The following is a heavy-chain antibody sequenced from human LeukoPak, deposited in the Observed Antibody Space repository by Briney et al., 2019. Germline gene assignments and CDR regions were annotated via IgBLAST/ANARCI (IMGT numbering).Heavy chain of an antibody. CDR1: GFTFSSYG. D-gene: IGHD3-16*01. CDR2: IRYDGSNK. CDR3: ARDKGGQGAFDI. Sequence: GSLRLSCAASGFTFSSYGMHWVRQAPGKGLEWVAFIRYDGSNKYYADSVKGRFTISRDNSKNTLYLQMNSLRAEDTAVYYCARDKGGQGAFDIWGQGTMVTVSS. V-gene: IGHV3-30*02. J-gene: IGHJ3*02.